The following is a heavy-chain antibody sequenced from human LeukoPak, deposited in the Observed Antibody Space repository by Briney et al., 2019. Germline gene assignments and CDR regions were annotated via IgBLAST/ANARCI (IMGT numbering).Heavy chain of an antibody. V-gene: IGHV1-46*01. CDR3: ATQSAAGTPFDY. J-gene: IGHJ4*02. CDR1: GYTFTSYY. D-gene: IGHD6-13*01. CDR2: INPSGGIT. Sequence: ASVKVSCKASGYTFTSYYMHWVRQAPGQGLEWMGIINPSGGITTYAQKFQGRVTITTDESTSTAYMELSSLRSEDTAVYYCATQSAAGTPFDYWGQGTLVTVSS.